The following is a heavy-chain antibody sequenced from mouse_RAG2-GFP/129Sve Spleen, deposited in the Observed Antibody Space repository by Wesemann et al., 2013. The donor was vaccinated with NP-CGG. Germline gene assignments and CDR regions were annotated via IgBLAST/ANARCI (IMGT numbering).Heavy chain of an antibody. CDR1: GYTFTDYA. D-gene: IGHD4-1*02. CDR3: ARGQLGPYFDY. V-gene: IGHV1S137*01. CDR2: ISTYYGDA. J-gene: IGHJ2*01. Sequence: QVQLQQSGAELVRPGVSVKISCKGSGYTFTDYAMHWVKQSHAKSLEWIGVISTYYGDASYNQKFKGKATMTVDKSSSTAYMELARLTSEDSAIYYCARGQLGPYFDYWGPRGTTLTVSS.